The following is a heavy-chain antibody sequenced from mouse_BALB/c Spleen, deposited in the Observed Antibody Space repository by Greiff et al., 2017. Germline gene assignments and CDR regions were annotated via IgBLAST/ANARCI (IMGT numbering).Heavy chain of an antibody. CDR1: GFTFTDYY. D-gene: IGHD1-1*01. V-gene: IGHV7-3*02. J-gene: IGHJ4*01. Sequence: EVQRVESGGGLVQPGGSLRLSCATSGFTFTDYYMSWVRQPPGKALEWLGFIRNKANGYTTEYSVSVKGQFTISRDKSQSILYLQMNTLRARDSATYDYARDMDYYGRTAMDYWGQGTSVTVSS. CDR3: ARDMDYYGRTAMDY. CDR2: IRNKANGYTT.